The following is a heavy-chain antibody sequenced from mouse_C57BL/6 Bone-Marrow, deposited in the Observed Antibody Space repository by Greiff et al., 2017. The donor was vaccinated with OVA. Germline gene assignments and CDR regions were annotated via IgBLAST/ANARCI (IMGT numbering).Heavy chain of an antibody. J-gene: IGHJ2*01. CDR1: GFHIKNTY. CDR2: IDPENGNT. D-gene: IGHD2-12*01. Sequence: VQLQQSVAELVRPGASVKLSCTASGFHIKNTYMHWVKQRPEQGLEWIGRIDPENGNTKYAPKFQGKATITADTSSNTAYLQLSSLQSEDTAIFYCASLGIRRGYYFDYWGQGTTLTVSS. CDR3: ASLGIRRGYYFDY. V-gene: IGHV14-3*01.